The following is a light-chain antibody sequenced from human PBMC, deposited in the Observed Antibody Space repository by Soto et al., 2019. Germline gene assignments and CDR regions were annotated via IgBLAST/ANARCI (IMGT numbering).Light chain of an antibody. CDR3: HQYFSYLWT. CDR2: KAS. V-gene: IGKV1-5*03. J-gene: IGKJ1*01. CDR1: QSISSW. Sequence: DIQMTQSPSTLSASVGDRVTISCRASQSISSWLAWYQQKPGKAPKLLIHKASSLESGVPSRFSGTGSGTEFTLTITSLQPDDFATYYCHQYFSYLWTFGQGTKVDI.